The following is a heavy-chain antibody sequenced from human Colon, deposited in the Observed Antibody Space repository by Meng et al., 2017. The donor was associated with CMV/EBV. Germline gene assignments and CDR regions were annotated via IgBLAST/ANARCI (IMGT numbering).Heavy chain of an antibody. V-gene: IGHV3-21*01. CDR2: ISSRSTYI. J-gene: IGHJ4*02. CDR1: GFTFSMYA. CDR3: ARAPGNYLSPYYFDF. D-gene: IGHD1-14*01. Sequence: GESLKISCAASGFTFSMYAMGWVRQAPGKGLEWVSSISSRSTYISYGDSVKGRFTVSRDDAKNSLYLQMDSLRAEDTAVYYCARAPGNYLSPYYFDFWGQGTLVTVSS.